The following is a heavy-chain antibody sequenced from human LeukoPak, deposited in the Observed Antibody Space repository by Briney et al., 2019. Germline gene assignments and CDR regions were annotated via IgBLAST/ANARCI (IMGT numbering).Heavy chain of an antibody. J-gene: IGHJ6*03. CDR3: XREGXTXMTAGYYYYMDV. D-gene: IGHD5-18*01. CDR2: ISYDGSNK. Sequence: PGRSLRLSCAASGFTFSSYAMHWVRQAPGKGLEWVAVISYDGSNKYYADSVKGRFTISRDNSKNTLYLQMNSLRAEDTAVYYCXREGXTXMTAGYYYYMDVWGKGTTVTVSS. CDR1: GFTFSSYA. V-gene: IGHV3-30*04.